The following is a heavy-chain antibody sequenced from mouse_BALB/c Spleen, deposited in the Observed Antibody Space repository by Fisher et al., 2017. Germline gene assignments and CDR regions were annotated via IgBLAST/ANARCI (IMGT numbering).Heavy chain of an antibody. CDR3: ARHLPYGNYVGVDY. Sequence: RFTISRDNAKNTLYLQMSSLKSEDTAMYYCARHLPYGNYVGVDYWGQGTSVTVSS. J-gene: IGHJ4*01. D-gene: IGHD2-1*01. V-gene: IGHV5-6*01.